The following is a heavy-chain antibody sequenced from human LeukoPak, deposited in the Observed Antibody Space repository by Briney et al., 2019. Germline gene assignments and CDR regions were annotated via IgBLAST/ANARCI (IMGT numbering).Heavy chain of an antibody. D-gene: IGHD2-2*01. Sequence: GGSLRLSCAASGFTLSTYSLNWVRQAPGKGLEWISYISSSSTTIYYADSVKGRFTVSRDNAKNSLDLQMNSLRDEDTAVYYCARAGYCSGSSCYLHFDHWGQGTLVTVSS. CDR1: GFTLSTYS. J-gene: IGHJ4*02. CDR2: ISSSSTTI. V-gene: IGHV3-48*02. CDR3: ARAGYCSGSSCYLHFDH.